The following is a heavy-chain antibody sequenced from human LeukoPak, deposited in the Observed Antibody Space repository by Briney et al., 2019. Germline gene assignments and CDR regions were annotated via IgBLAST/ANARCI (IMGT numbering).Heavy chain of an antibody. D-gene: IGHD3-9*01. CDR1: GFTFSSYW. J-gene: IGHJ4*02. V-gene: IGHV3-7*01. CDR3: ARYKRYFDWFGRGYYFDY. CDR2: IKQDGSEK. Sequence: GGSLRLSCAASGFTFSSYWMSWVRQAPGKGLEWVANIKQDGSEKYYVDSVKGRFTISRDNAKNSLYLQMNSLRAEDTAVYYCARYKRYFDWFGRGYYFDYWGQGALATVSS.